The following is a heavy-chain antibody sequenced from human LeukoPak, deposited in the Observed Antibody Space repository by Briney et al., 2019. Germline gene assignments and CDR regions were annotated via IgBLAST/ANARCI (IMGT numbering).Heavy chain of an antibody. V-gene: IGHV3-23*01. CDR3: VRRGDASSGWGDHDF. CDR2: IGGSGDKT. D-gene: IGHD6-19*01. J-gene: IGHJ4*02. CDR1: GFTFNRNA. Sequence: GGSLRLSCAASGFTFNRNAISWVRQAPGKGLEWVSTIGGSGDKTFYADSVKGRFTISRDNSKNMVHLQLNSLAGEDTALYYCVRRGDASSGWGDHDFWGQGALVTVSS.